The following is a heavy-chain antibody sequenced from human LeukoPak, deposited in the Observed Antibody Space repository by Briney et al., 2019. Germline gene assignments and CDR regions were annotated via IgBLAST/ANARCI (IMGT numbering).Heavy chain of an antibody. CDR1: GFTFSSYA. J-gene: IGHJ4*02. CDR3: ARDRRVLLWFGELFDY. Sequence: PGGSLSLSCAASGFTFSSYAMHWVRQAPGKGLEWVAVISYDGSNKYYADSVKGRFTISRDNSKNTLYLQMNSLRAEDTAVYYCARDRRVLLWFGELFDYWGQGTLVTVSS. D-gene: IGHD3-10*01. CDR2: ISYDGSNK. V-gene: IGHV3-30*04.